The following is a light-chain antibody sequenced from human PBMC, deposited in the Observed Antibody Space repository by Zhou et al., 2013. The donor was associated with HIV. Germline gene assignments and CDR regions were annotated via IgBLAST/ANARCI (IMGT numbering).Light chain of an antibody. Sequence: DIQMTQSPSSLSTSLGDRVTITCQASQDISNYLNWYQQKPGKAPKLLIFETSNLEIGVPSRFSGSGSGTEFTLSINSLQPEDFATYYCQQSHSSPPTFGQGTRLEI. CDR2: ETS. V-gene: IGKV1-39*01. CDR3: QQSHSSPPT. J-gene: IGKJ5*01. CDR1: QDISNY.